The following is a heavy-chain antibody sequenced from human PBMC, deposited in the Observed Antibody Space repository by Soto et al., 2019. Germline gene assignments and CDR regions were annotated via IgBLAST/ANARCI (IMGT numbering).Heavy chain of an antibody. V-gene: IGHV1-24*01. J-gene: IGHJ3*02. CDR2: FDPEDGET. D-gene: IGHD1-26*01. Sequence: GASVKVSCKVSGYTLTELSMHWVRQAPGKGLEWMGGFDPEDGETIYAQKFQGRVTMTEDTSTDTAYMELSSLRSEDTAVYYCATGLYSGSYYDAFDIWGQGTMVTVSS. CDR3: ATGLYSGSYYDAFDI. CDR1: GYTLTELS.